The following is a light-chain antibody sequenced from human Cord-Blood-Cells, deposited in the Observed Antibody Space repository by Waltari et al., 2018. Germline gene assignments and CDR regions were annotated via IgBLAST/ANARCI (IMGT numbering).Light chain of an antibody. CDR1: QSVSSN. Sequence: EIVMMQSPATLSVSPGERATLACSASQSVSSNLAWYQQKPGQAPWLLIYGASPRATGIPARFSGSGSGTEFTLTISSLQSEDFAVYYCQQYNNWPPLTFGGGTKVEIK. V-gene: IGKV3-15*01. CDR2: GAS. CDR3: QQYNNWPPLT. J-gene: IGKJ4*01.